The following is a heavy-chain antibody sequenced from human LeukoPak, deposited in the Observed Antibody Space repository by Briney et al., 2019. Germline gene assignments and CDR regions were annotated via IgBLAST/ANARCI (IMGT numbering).Heavy chain of an antibody. J-gene: IGHJ5*02. Sequence: PGGSLRLSCAVSGFSLSSSAMHWVRQAPGEGREWVALIWYDGSAEYYADSVKGRFTISRDSSNNTLFLQMNDLRDEDTAVYYCPKGVATALVTASYNCFDPWGQGTLVTVSS. CDR3: PKGVATALVTASYNCFDP. D-gene: IGHD5-18*01. CDR1: GFSLSSSA. V-gene: IGHV3-33*06. CDR2: IWYDGSAE.